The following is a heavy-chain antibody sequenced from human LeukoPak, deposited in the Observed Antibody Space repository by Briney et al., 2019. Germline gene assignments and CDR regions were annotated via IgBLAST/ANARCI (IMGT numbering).Heavy chain of an antibody. CDR1: GFNLNSYM. V-gene: IGHV3-21*01. CDR3: SRVAQSGPTGWFDP. Sequence: GGSLRLSCAASGFNLNSYMLNWVRQAPGKGLEWVSSISSTGSYIYHADSVKGRFTISRNNPGNVVYLQMDSLRAEDTAVYYCSRVAQSGPTGWFDPWGQGTLVTVSS. J-gene: IGHJ5*02. D-gene: IGHD1-1*01. CDR2: ISSTGSYI.